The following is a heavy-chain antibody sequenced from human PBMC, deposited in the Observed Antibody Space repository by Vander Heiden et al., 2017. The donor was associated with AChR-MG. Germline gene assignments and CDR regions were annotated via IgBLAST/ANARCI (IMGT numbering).Heavy chain of an antibody. CDR3: ARVGNGDGSGSYYNGWYFDL. J-gene: IGHJ2*01. Sequence: QVQLQQWGAGLLKPSETLSLTCAVYGGSFSGYYWSRTRQPPGKGLEWIGEINHGGSTNCNPSLKSRVTISVDTSKNQFSLKLSSVTAADTAVYYCARVGNGDGSGSYYNGWYFDLWGRGTLVTVSS. D-gene: IGHD3-10*01. CDR1: GGSFSGYY. V-gene: IGHV4-34*01. CDR2: INHGGST.